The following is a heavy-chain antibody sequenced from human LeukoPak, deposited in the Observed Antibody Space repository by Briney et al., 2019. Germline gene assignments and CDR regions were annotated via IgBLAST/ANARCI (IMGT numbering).Heavy chain of an antibody. Sequence: GGSLRLSCAASGFTFSRYWMHWVRQVPGKGLVWVSRLNGDGSDTTYVDSVKGRFTISRDNARNTPYLHMNSLRVEDTAVYYCARRKVYEFGEGYNYGMDVWGQGTTVTVSS. D-gene: IGHD2-8*01. CDR3: ARRKVYEFGEGYNYGMDV. J-gene: IGHJ6*02. CDR1: GFTFSRYW. CDR2: LNGDGSDT. V-gene: IGHV3-74*03.